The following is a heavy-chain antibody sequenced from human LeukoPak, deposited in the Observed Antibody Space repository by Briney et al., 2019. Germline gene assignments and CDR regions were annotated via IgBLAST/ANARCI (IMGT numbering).Heavy chain of an antibody. CDR3: ARGEYKGSGSYARVDY. CDR2: INWNGGST. V-gene: IGHV3-20*04. D-gene: IGHD3-10*01. CDR1: GFTFSNFW. J-gene: IGHJ4*02. Sequence: GGSLRLSCAASGFTFSNFWMHWVRQAPGKGLEWVSGINWNGGSTGYADSVKGRFTISRDNAKNSLYLQMNSLRAEDTALYYCARGEYKGSGSYARVDYWGQGTLVTVSS.